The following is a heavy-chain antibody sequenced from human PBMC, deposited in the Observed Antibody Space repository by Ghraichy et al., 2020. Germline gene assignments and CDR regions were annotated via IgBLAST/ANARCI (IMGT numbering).Heavy chain of an antibody. Sequence: GGSLRLSCVASGFTLSSYSFNWVRQAPGKGLEWVSYITSSSRTKSYADSVKGRFTISRDNAKNSLYLQMNSLGDEDTAVYYCARGSKVVRFYYYDALDVWGQGTTVTVSS. V-gene: IGHV3-48*02. J-gene: IGHJ6*02. CDR3: ARGSKVVRFYYYDALDV. CDR2: ITSSSRTK. D-gene: IGHD4-23*01. CDR1: GFTLSSYS.